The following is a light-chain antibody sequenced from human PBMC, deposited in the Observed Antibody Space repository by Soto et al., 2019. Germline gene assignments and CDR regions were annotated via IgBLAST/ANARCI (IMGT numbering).Light chain of an antibody. V-gene: IGKV4-1*01. CDR2: WAS. CDR1: QSVLLTSNNKNY. Sequence: DIVMTQSPDSLAVSLGERATINCKSSQSVLLTSNNKNYLAWYQQKPGQPPKVLISWASTREYGVPDRFSGSGAATHIMLSITSLQAEDVAVYCGHQYYTTLIFRGGTKVEIK. J-gene: IGKJ4*01. CDR3: HQYYTTLI.